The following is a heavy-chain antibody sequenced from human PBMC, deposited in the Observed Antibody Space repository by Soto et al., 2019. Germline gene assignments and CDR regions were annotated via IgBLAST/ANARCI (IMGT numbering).Heavy chain of an antibody. CDR3: ASAPGVVVVAATPGSWFDP. CDR1: GGTFSSYA. D-gene: IGHD2-15*01. CDR2: IIPIFGTA. J-gene: IGHJ5*02. Sequence: QVQLVQSGAEVKKPGSSVKVSCKASGGTFSSYAISWVRQAPGQGLEWMGGIIPIFGTANYAQKFQGRVRITADESTSTAYMELSSLRSEDTAVYYCASAPGVVVVAATPGSWFDPWCQGTLVTVSS. V-gene: IGHV1-69*01.